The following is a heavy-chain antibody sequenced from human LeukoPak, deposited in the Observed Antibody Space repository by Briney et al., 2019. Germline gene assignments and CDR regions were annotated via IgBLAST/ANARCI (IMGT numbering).Heavy chain of an antibody. J-gene: IGHJ4*02. CDR2: IIPIFGTA. D-gene: IGHD3-10*01. CDR1: GGTFSSYA. V-gene: IGHV1-69*13. CDR3: ATAPPLLWVGDLTFFDY. Sequence: SVKVSCKASGGTFSSYAISWVRQAPGQGLEWMGGIIPIFGTANYAQKFQGRVTITADESTSTAYMELSSLRSEDTAVYYCATAPPLLWVGDLTFFDYWGQGILVTVSS.